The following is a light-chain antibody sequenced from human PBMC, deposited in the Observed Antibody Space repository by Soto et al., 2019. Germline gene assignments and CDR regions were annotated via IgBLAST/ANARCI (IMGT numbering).Light chain of an antibody. CDR3: QQYGSSPQKT. V-gene: IGKV3-20*01. CDR2: GTS. CDR1: QSVSSNY. Sequence: ESVLTQSPGTLSLSPGERATLSCRASQSVSSNYLAWYQQKPGQAPRLLIYGTSIRATGIPDRFSGSGSGTDFTLTFSRLEAEDFAVYYCQQYGSSPQKTFGQGTKVEIK. J-gene: IGKJ1*01.